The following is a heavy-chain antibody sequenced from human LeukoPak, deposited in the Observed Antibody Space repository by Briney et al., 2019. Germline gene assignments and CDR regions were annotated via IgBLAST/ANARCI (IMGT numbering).Heavy chain of an antibody. CDR1: RFTFSSYA. J-gene: IGHJ3*02. Sequence: GGSLRLSCAGTRFTFSSYAMSWVRQAPGNGLDWVSAISGSGGSTYYAASVKGRFTISRANSKNTLYLQMNSLRAGDTAVYYCAKAHSGSYPGAFDIWGQGTMVTVSS. CDR3: AKAHSGSYPGAFDI. D-gene: IGHD1-26*01. V-gene: IGHV3-23*01. CDR2: ISGSGGST.